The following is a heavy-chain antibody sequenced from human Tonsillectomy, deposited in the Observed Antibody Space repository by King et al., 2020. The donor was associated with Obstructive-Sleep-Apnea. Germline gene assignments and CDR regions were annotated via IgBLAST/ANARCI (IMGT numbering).Heavy chain of an antibody. D-gene: IGHD1-14*01. CDR3: AKRGRQPDDAFDI. CDR2: IIGSGGSK. V-gene: IGHV3-23*04. CDR1: GFTFSSYA. Sequence: VQLVESGGGLVQPGGSLRLSCAASGFTFSSYAMSWVRQAPGKGLEWVSAIIGSGGSKYYADPVKCRLHFSRDNSKNTLYLQMNSRRAEGTAVYYCAKRGRQPDDAFDIWGQGTMVTVSS. J-gene: IGHJ3*02.